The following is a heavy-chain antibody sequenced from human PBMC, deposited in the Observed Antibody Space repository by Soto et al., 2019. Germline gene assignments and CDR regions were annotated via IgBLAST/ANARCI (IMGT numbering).Heavy chain of an antibody. CDR3: KRDPTEDDILPGTP. CDR2: IWYDGSNK. Sequence: QVQLVESGGGVVQPGRSLRLSCAASGFTFSSYCMHLVRQAPGKWLVWVAVIWYDGSNKYYADSVNGRFTISRDNSKNSMYLKMNSLRAEDTAVYSCKRDPTEDDILPGTPWGKGTLVTVSS. V-gene: IGHV3-33*01. CDR1: GFTFSSYC. J-gene: IGHJ5*02. D-gene: IGHD3-9*01.